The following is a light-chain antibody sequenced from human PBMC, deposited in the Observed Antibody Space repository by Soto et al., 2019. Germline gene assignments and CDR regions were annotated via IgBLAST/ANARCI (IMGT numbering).Light chain of an antibody. CDR3: SSYTSSFVV. Sequence: QSALTQPASVSGSPGQSITISCTGTSSDVGGYNYVSWYQQHPGKAPKLMIYDVSNRPSGVSNRFSGSKSGNTASLTISGLQAEDEAGYYCSSYTSSFVVFGGGTKLTVL. J-gene: IGLJ2*01. CDR2: DVS. CDR1: SSDVGGYNY. V-gene: IGLV2-14*01.